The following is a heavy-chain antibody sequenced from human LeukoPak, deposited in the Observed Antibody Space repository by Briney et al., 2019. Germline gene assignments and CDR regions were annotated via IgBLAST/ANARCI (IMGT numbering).Heavy chain of an antibody. CDR3: AREAKLPIPGYYYYGMDV. CDR2: MNPNSGNT. V-gene: IGHV1-8*01. Sequence: ASVKVSCKASGYTFTSYDINWVRQATGQGLEWMGWMNPNSGNTGYAQKFQGRVTMTRNTSIGTAYMELSSLRSEDTAVYYCAREAKLPIPGYYYYGMDVWGQGTTVTVSS. CDR1: GYTFTSYD. J-gene: IGHJ6*02. D-gene: IGHD1-14*01.